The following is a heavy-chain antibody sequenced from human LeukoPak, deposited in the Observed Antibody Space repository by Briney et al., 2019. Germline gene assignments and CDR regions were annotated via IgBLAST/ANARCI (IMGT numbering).Heavy chain of an antibody. J-gene: IGHJ6*03. CDR3: ARGQWELLRYNYIDV. Sequence: ASETLSLTCTVSGGSITSFYWNWIRQPAGKGLGWIGRIDTSGSTNYNPSLKSRVTMSVDTSKNQFSLRLSSVTAADTAVYYCARGQWELLRYNYIDVWGKGTTVTVSS. CDR2: IDTSGST. V-gene: IGHV4-4*07. CDR1: GGSITSFY. D-gene: IGHD1-26*01.